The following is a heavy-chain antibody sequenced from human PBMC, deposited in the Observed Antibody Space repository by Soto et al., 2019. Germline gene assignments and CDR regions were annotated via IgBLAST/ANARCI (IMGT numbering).Heavy chain of an antibody. J-gene: IGHJ5*01. CDR3: ATRVSISGVVISWFDP. V-gene: IGHV1-69*01. D-gene: IGHD3-3*01. CDR2: IIPILGTV. CDR1: GGTFSSYS. Sequence: QVQLVQSGAEVKEPGSSVKVSCKASGGTFSSYSISWVRQAPGQGLEWMGGIIPILGTVQYAQMFQGRLTIPADESTSTAYMELSRLKSDDTAVYYCATRVSISGVVISWFDPWGRGTLVTVSS.